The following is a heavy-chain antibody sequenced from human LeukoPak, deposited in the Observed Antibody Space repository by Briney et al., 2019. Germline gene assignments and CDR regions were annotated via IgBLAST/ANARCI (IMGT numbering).Heavy chain of an antibody. CDR2: IYYRGST. V-gene: IGHV4-39*01. CDR3: ARRARYDFWSGYQGPYYFDY. CDR1: GGSITSNSHY. J-gene: IGHJ4*02. D-gene: IGHD3-3*01. Sequence: SETLSLTCTVSGGSITSNSHYWGWIRQPPGKGLEWIGSIYYRGSTYYNPSLKSRVTISVDTSKNQFSLKLSSVTAADTAVYYCARRARYDFWSGYQGPYYFDYWGQGTLVTVSS.